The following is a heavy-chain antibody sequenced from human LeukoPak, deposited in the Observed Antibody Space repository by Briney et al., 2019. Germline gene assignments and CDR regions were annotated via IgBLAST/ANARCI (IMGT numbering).Heavy chain of an antibody. CDR3: ARANFLYCSSSTCLFDY. J-gene: IGHJ4*02. CDR2: INLNDGDT. Sequence: ASVTVSRKASGYSFTDYYMHWLRQAPAQGLEWMGWINLNDGDTNYAQKFQGRVTMTRDTSISTAHMEVSRLRSDDTAVYYCARANFLYCSSSTCLFDYWGQGTLVTVSS. D-gene: IGHD2-2*01. V-gene: IGHV1-2*02. CDR1: GYSFTDYY.